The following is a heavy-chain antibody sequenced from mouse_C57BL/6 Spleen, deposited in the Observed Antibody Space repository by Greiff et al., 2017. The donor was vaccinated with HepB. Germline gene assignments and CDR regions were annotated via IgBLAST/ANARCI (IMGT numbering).Heavy chain of an antibody. CDR3: ARDGLGRDYYAMDY. D-gene: IGHD4-1*01. J-gene: IGHJ4*01. CDR2: ISDGGSYT. CDR1: GFTFSSYA. Sequence: EVHLVESGGGLVKPGGSLKLSCAASGFTFSSYAMSWVRQTPEKRLEWVATISDGGSYTYYPDNVKGRFTISRDNAKNNLFLQMSHLKSEDTAMYYCARDGLGRDYYAMDYWGQGTSVTVSS. V-gene: IGHV5-4*01.